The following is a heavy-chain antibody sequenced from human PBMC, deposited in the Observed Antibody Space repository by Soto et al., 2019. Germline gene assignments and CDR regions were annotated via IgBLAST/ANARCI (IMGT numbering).Heavy chain of an antibody. CDR3: TRGTFPRPIGVFARGWFDP. CDR2: IYSNGNK. J-gene: IGHJ5*02. CDR1: GFSLNSSGVG. Sequence: QISFKESGPSLVKPTQTLTLTCTFSGFSLNSSGVGVGWIRQPPGKGLEWLAIIYSNGNKRYSPSLKNRLTITRGPSKNERVLTMTYMDPVDTGTYFCTRGTFPRPIGVFARGWFDPWGHGALVTVSS. D-gene: IGHD2-8*01. V-gene: IGHV2-5*01.